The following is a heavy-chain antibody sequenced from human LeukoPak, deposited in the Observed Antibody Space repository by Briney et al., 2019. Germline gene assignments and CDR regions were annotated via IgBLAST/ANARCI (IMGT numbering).Heavy chain of an antibody. CDR2: ISSSSSYI. J-gene: IGHJ6*03. D-gene: IGHD2-2*01. CDR1: GFTFSSYS. Sequence: GGSLRLSCAASGFTFSSYSMNWVRQAPGKGLEWVSSISSSSSYIYYADSVKGRFTISRDNAKNSLYLQMNSLRAEDTAVYYCARGKGVVPAANYYMDVWGKGTTVTVSS. CDR3: ARGKGVVPAANYYMDV. V-gene: IGHV3-21*01.